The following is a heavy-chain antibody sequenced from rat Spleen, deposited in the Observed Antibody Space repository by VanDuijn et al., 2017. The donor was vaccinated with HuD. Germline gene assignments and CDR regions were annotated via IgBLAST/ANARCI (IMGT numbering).Heavy chain of an antibody. V-gene: IGHV5-29*01. CDR1: GFTFNNYV. CDR2: FSYDGIST. Sequence: EVQLVESGGGLVQPGRSLKLSCEASGFTFNNYVMAWVRQVPTKGLEWVATFSYDGISTYYRDSVRGRFTISSDNAKSTLYLQMDSLRSEDTATYYCARHGYDGSYYYWDYWGQGVMVTVSS. J-gene: IGHJ2*01. CDR3: ARHGYDGSYYYWDY. D-gene: IGHD1-12*02.